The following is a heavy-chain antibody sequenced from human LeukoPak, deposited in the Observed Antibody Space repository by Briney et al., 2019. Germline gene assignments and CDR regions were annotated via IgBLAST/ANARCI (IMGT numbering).Heavy chain of an antibody. CDR3: AGETTVTTFHY. CDR1: GGSISSSNW. D-gene: IGHD4-17*01. Sequence: PSETLSLTCAVSGGSISSSNWWSWVRQPPGKGLEWIGEIYHSGSTNYNPSLKSRVTILVDKSKNQFSLKLSSVTAADTAVYYCAGETTVTTFHYWGQGTLVTVSS. J-gene: IGHJ4*02. CDR2: IYHSGST. V-gene: IGHV4-4*02.